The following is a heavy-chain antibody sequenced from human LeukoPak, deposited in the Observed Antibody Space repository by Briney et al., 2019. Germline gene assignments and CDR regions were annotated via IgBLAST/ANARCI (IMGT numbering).Heavy chain of an antibody. Sequence: ASVKVFCKASGYTFTKYYIDWMRQAPGQGLEWVGIINPSVGTTLYSQKFQGRVTMTTDTSTSTAYMELRSLRSDDTAVYYCARVGQLYYFDYWGQGTLVTVSS. V-gene: IGHV1-46*01. J-gene: IGHJ4*02. CDR2: INPSVGTT. CDR1: GYTFTKYY. D-gene: IGHD6-13*01. CDR3: ARVGQLYYFDY.